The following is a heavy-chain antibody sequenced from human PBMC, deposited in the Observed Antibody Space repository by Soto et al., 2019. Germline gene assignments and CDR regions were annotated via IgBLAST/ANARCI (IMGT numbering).Heavy chain of an antibody. Sequence: QVQLVESGGGVVQPGRSLRLSCAASGFTFSSYAMHWVRQAPGKGLEWVAVISYDGSNKYYADSVKGRFTISRDNSKNTLYLQLNSLIAETTAVYYCPRDGGLTRTPTAAHYWGQGPLVNLSS. CDR1: GFTFSSYA. D-gene: IGHD1-7*01. CDR2: ISYDGSNK. CDR3: PRDGGLTRTPTAAHY. J-gene: IGHJ4*02. V-gene: IGHV3-30-3*01.